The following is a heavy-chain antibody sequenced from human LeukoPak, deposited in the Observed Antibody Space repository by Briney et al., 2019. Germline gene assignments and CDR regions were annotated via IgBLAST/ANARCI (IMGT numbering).Heavy chain of an antibody. D-gene: IGHD2-2*01. CDR1: GFTFSSYG. V-gene: IGHV3-30*03. CDR2: ISYDGSNK. J-gene: IGHJ6*03. Sequence: GGSLRLSRAASGFTFSSYGMHWVRQAPGKGLEWVAVISYDGSNKYYADSVKGRFTISRDNSKNTLYLQMNSLRAEDAAVYYCARSYCSSSSCYADHYYYYMDVWGKGTTVTVSS. CDR3: ARSYCSSSSCYADHYYYYMDV.